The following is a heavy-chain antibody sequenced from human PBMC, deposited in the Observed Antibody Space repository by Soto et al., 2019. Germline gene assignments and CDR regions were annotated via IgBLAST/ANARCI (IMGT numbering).Heavy chain of an antibody. J-gene: IGHJ5*02. CDR2: IDWDYDK. CDR3: AQGYSSGWYEEKNWFDP. V-gene: IGHV2-70*11. CDR1: GFSLSTSGMC. Sequence: PTLVNPTQTLTLTCTFSGFSLSTSGMCVSWIRQPPGKALEWLARIDWDYDKYYSTSLKTRLTISKDTSKNQVVLTMTNMDPVDTATYYCAQGYSSGWYEEKNWFDPWGQGTLVTVSS. D-gene: IGHD6-19*01.